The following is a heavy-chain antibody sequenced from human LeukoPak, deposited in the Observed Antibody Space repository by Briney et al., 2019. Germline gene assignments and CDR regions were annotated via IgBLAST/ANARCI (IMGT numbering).Heavy chain of an antibody. CDR3: AKGGGMTTVTDLDY. CDR1: GFTFDDYT. J-gene: IGHJ4*02. V-gene: IGHV3-43*01. D-gene: IGHD4-17*01. Sequence: GGTLRLSCAASGFTFDDYTMHWVRQAPGKGLEWVSLISWDGGSTYYADSVKGRFTISRDNSKNSLYLQMNSLRTEDTALYYCAKGGGMTTVTDLDYWGQGTLVTVSS. CDR2: ISWDGGST.